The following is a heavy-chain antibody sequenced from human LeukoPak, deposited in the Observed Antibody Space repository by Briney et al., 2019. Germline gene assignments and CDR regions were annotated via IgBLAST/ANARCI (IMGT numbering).Heavy chain of an antibody. Sequence: SETLPLTCAVYGGSVSGYYWSWIRQPPGKGLEWIGEINHSGSTNYNPSLKSRVTISIDTSKNQFSLKLSSVTAADTAVYYCARGGGYKWNYEVYFQHWGQGTLVTVSS. CDR3: ARGGGYKWNYEVYFQH. CDR2: INHSGST. D-gene: IGHD1-7*01. J-gene: IGHJ1*01. CDR1: GGSVSGYY. V-gene: IGHV4-34*01.